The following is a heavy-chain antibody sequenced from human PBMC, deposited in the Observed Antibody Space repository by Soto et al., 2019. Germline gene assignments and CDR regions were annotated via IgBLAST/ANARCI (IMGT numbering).Heavy chain of an antibody. D-gene: IGHD4-4*01. J-gene: IGHJ4*02. V-gene: IGHV3-33*08. CDR1: GFIFTSYA. Sequence: GGSLRLSCAASGFIFTSYAIHWVRQAPGKGLEWVAVIWYDGSNKYYADSVKGRFTISRDNSKNTLYLQMNSLRAEDTAVYYCARDRGHTVTRCFDYCGEGTMVTV. CDR2: IWYDGSNK. CDR3: ARDRGHTVTRCFDY.